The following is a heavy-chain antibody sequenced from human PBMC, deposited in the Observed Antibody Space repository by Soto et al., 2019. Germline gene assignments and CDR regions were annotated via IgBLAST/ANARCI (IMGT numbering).Heavy chain of an antibody. CDR1: GFTVSSYG. CDR3: ARKVRYCTHRARTFMIFRCYYGTES. J-gene: IGHJ6*04. V-gene: IGHV3-33*01. CDR2: IWYDGSNK. D-gene: IGHD2-8*01. Sequence: PGGSLRLSCAASGFTVSSYGMRWVRQAPGKGLEWVAVIWYDGSNKYYADSVKGRFTISRDTSKNTLYLQMNSLRAEETAVYYGARKVRYCTHRARTFMIFRCYYGTESWGKGNKATFPS.